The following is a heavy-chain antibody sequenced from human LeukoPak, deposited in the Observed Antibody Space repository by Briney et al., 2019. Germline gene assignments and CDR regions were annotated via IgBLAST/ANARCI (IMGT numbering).Heavy chain of an antibody. CDR3: ARSMTTVVSGAFDI. D-gene: IGHD4-23*01. Sequence: PGGSLRLSCAASGFAFSSHWMSWVRQAPGKGLEWVANIKKDGNEKYYVDSVKGRFTISRDNAKNSLYLQMNSLRAEDTAVYYCARSMTTVVSGAFDIWGQGTMVTVSS. V-gene: IGHV3-7*01. CDR2: IKKDGNEK. CDR1: GFAFSSHW. J-gene: IGHJ3*02.